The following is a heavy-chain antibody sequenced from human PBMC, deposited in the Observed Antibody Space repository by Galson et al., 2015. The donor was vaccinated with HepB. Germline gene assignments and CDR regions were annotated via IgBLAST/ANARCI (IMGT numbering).Heavy chain of an antibody. Sequence: ETLSLTCTVSGGSISSYYWSWIRQPPGKGLEWIGYIYYSGSTNYNPSLKSRVTISVDTSKNQFSLKLSSVTAADTAVYYCARDRGIAVAGTRNAFDIWGQGTMVTVSS. CDR1: GGSISSYY. D-gene: IGHD6-19*01. CDR3: ARDRGIAVAGTRNAFDI. V-gene: IGHV4-59*01. CDR2: IYYSGST. J-gene: IGHJ3*02.